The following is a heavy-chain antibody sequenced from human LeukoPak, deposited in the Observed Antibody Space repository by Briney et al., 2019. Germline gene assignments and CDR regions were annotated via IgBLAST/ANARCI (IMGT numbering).Heavy chain of an antibody. V-gene: IGHV3-30*18. D-gene: IGHD3-22*01. J-gene: IGHJ5*02. CDR3: AKDKSYYYDSSGWFDP. CDR2: ISNDGSNK. CDR1: GFTFSSYA. Sequence: GGSLRLSCAASGFTFSSYAMSWVRQAPGKGLEWVAVISNDGSNKYYADSVKGRFTISRDNSKNTLYLQMNSLRAEDTAVYYCAKDKSYYYDSSGWFDPWGQGTLVTVSS.